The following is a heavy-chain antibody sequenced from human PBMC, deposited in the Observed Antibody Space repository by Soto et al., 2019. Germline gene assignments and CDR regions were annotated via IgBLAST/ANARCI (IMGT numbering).Heavy chain of an antibody. CDR2: IYYSGST. J-gene: IGHJ4*02. V-gene: IGHV4-39*01. CDR3: ARLSGYSSGWSRGYFDY. CDR1: GGSISSSSYY. Sequence: SETLSLSCTVSGGSISSSSYYWGGVRQPPGKGLEWIGSIYYSGSTYYHTSLKSRVTISVDTSKNQFSLKLSSVTAADTAVYYCARLSGYSSGWSRGYFDYWGQGTLVTVSS. D-gene: IGHD6-19*01.